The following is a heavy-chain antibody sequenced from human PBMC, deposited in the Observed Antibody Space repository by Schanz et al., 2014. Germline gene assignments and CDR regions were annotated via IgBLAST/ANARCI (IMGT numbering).Heavy chain of an antibody. CDR3: ATASSPVREAGAGSSFHL. D-gene: IGHD6-13*01. Sequence: EVQLVESGGGLVQPGGSLRLSCAASTFTFSSDWMSWVRQAPGNGLEWLGRIKSKTDGETTDYAAPVKGRFSISRDDSQSTLYLQMNGLKSEDTAVYYCATASSPVREAGAGSSFHLWGQGTLVTVSP. CDR2: IKSKTDGETT. CDR1: TFTFSSDW. J-gene: IGHJ5*02. V-gene: IGHV3-15*01.